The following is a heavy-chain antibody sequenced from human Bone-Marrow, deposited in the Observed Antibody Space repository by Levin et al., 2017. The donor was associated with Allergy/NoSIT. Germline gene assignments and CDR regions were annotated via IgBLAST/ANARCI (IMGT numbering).Heavy chain of an antibody. CDR2: ISNNGINK. CDR3: ARDRDVSPSKNYYYGLGV. CDR1: DFTFSSFG. V-gene: IGHV3-30*03. Sequence: GGSLRLSCAASDFTFSSFGMHWVRQAPGMGLEWVAVISNNGINKYYADSVQGRFTVSRDNSKNTLYLYMNSLRPDDTAIYYCARDRDVSPSKNYYYGLGVWGQGTTVSVSS. J-gene: IGHJ6*02. D-gene: IGHD5/OR15-5a*01.